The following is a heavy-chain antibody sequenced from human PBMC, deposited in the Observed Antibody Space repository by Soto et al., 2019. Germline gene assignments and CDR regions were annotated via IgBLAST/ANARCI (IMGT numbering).Heavy chain of an antibody. CDR2: INSDGSGT. CDR3: ARSHSSGSYLIGY. CDR1: GFTFSSYW. D-gene: IGHD1-26*01. V-gene: IGHV3-74*01. Sequence: GGSLRLSCAASGFTFSSYWMHWVRQAPGKGLVWVSRINSDGSGTSYADSVKGRFTISRDNAKNTLYLQMNSLRAEDTAVYYCARSHSSGSYLIGYWGQGTLVTVSS. J-gene: IGHJ4*02.